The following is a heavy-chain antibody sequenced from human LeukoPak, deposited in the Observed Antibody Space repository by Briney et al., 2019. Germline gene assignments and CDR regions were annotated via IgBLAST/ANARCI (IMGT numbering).Heavy chain of an antibody. V-gene: IGHV1-69*13. CDR3: NVVVAATVLDD. CDR1: GGTFSRHA. D-gene: IGHD2-15*01. Sequence: ATVKVSCEASGGTFSRHAMMWARQAPGQAREWMGGIIPIFGTANYAQKFQGRVTITADESTSTAYMELSSLRSEDTAVYYCNVVVAATVLDDWGQGTLVTVSS. CDR2: IIPIFGTA. J-gene: IGHJ4*02.